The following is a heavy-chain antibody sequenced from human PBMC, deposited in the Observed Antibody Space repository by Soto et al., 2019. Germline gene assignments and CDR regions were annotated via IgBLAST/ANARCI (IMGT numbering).Heavy chain of an antibody. CDR2: ISSSSSTI. CDR1: GFTFSSNS. V-gene: IGHV3-48*01. CDR3: ARDRISGLFDY. J-gene: IGHJ4*02. Sequence: EVQLVESGGGLVQPGGSLRLSCAASGFTFSSNSMNWVRQAPGKGLEWVSYISSSSSTIYYADTVKGRFTISRDNAKNSLYLQMNSLIAVDASVYYCARDRISGLFDYLGQGTLVTVSS.